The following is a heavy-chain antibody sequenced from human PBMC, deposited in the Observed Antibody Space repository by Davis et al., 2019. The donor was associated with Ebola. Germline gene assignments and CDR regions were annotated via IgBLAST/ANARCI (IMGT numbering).Heavy chain of an antibody. V-gene: IGHV3-48*04. Sequence: GESLKISCAASGFTFSSYAMSWVRQAPGKGLEWVSYISSSGSTIYYADSVKGRFTISRDNAKNSLYLQMNSLRAEDTAVYYCARAPGYSGSMFDYWGQGTLVTVSS. J-gene: IGHJ4*02. D-gene: IGHD1-26*01. CDR1: GFTFSSYA. CDR2: ISSSGSTI. CDR3: ARAPGYSGSMFDY.